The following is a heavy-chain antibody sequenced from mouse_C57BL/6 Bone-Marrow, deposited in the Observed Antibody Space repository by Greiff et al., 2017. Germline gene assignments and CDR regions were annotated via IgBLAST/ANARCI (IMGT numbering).Heavy chain of an antibody. Sequence: EVQLVESEGGLVQPGRSMKLSCTASGFTFSDYYMAWVRQVPEKGLEWVANINYDGSSTYYLDSLKSRFIISRDNAKNILYLQMSSLKSEDTATYYCARESGIYYGYGAMDYWGQGTSVTVSS. CDR1: GFTFSDYY. CDR3: ARESGIYYGYGAMDY. CDR2: INYDGSST. D-gene: IGHD2-2*01. J-gene: IGHJ4*01. V-gene: IGHV5-16*01.